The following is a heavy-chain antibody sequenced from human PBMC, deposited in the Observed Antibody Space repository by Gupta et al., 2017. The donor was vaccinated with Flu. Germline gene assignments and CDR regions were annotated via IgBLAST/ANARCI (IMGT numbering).Heavy chain of an antibody. CDR3: TRDRIQPTDYYYYGMDV. V-gene: IGHV3-49*02. Sequence: GLEWLGSIRSKAYGGTTEYAASVKGRFTISRDDSKSIAYLQMNSLKTEDTAVYYCTRDRIQPTDYYYYGMDVWGQGTTVTVSS. D-gene: IGHD5-18*01. J-gene: IGHJ6*02. CDR2: IRSKAYGGTT.